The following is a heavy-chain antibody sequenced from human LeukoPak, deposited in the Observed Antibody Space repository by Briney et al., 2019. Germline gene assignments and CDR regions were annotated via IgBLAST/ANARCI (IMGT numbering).Heavy chain of an antibody. J-gene: IGHJ4*02. CDR3: AKDYSDSRVADVFLEY. V-gene: IGHV3-23*01. D-gene: IGHD2-21*01. CDR2: ITSGFTP. Sequence: GGSLRLSCAASGLTFSDYAMSWLRQAPGKGLEYVAGITSGFTPLYADFVKGRFTVSRDNSKSTFHLQMNSLRAEDTAVYFCAKDYSDSRVADVFLEYWGQGTLVTVSS. CDR1: GLTFSDYA.